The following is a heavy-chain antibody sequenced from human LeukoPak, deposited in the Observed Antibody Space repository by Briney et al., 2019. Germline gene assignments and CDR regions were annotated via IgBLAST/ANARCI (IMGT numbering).Heavy chain of an antibody. CDR3: AKEETSVSDSSGYYYY. Sequence: GGSLRLSCAASGFTFSSYGMHWVRQAPGKGLEWVSFIRYDGSNEYYADSVKGRFTISRDNSKNTLYLQMNSLRAEDTAVYYCAKEETSVSDSSGYYYYWGQGTLVTVSS. D-gene: IGHD3-22*01. J-gene: IGHJ4*02. CDR2: IRYDGSNE. CDR1: GFTFSSYG. V-gene: IGHV3-30*02.